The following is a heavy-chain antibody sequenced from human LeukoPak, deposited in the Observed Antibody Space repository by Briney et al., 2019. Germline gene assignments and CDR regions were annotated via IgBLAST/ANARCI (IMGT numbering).Heavy chain of an antibody. J-gene: IGHJ5*02. CDR1: GGSVSSYY. CDR2: IYTSGST. D-gene: IGHD2-2*01. V-gene: IGHV4-4*07. CDR3: ARDRCSSTSCYFFWFDP. Sequence: PSETLSLTCTVSGGSVSSYYWSWIRQPAGKGLEWIGRIYTSGSTNYNPSLKSRVTMSVDTSKNQFSLKLSSVTAADTAVYYCARDRCSSTSCYFFWFDPWGQGTLVTVSS.